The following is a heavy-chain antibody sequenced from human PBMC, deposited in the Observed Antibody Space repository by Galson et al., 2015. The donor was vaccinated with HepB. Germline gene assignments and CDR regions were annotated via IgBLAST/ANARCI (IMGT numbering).Heavy chain of an antibody. D-gene: IGHD3-9*01. Sequence: SVKVSCKASGYTFTTYYIHWVRQATGQGLEWMGWMNPKSGNTGYAQKFQGRVTMTRDTSINTAYMELSSLRSDDTAVYYCARGLKYYDTLTGYSYPYGMDVWGQGTTVTVSS. V-gene: IGHV1-8*01. CDR1: GYTFTTYY. CDR2: MNPKSGNT. CDR3: ARGLKYYDTLTGYSYPYGMDV. J-gene: IGHJ6*02.